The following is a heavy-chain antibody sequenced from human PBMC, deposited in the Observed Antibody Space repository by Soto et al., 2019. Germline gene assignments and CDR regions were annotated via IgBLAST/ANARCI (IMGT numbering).Heavy chain of an antibody. D-gene: IGHD6-19*01. Sequence: EVQLVESGGGLVQPGRSLRLSCAASGFTFDDYAMHWVRQAPGKGLEWVSGISWNSGSIGYADSVKGRFTISRDNSKNSLYLQMNSLRAEDTALYYCAKGDIAGAGNFDYWGQGTLVTVSS. CDR2: ISWNSGSI. CDR3: AKGDIAGAGNFDY. J-gene: IGHJ4*02. CDR1: GFTFDDYA. V-gene: IGHV3-9*01.